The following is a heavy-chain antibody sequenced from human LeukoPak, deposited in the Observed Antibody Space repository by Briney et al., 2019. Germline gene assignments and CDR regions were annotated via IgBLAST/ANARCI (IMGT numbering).Heavy chain of an antibody. V-gene: IGHV3-74*01. D-gene: IGHD6-13*01. Sequence: GGSLRLSCVASGFTFSSYWMHWVRQDPRKGLVWVSRINGDGRNINYADSVKGRFTISRDNFKNTLFLQMNSLKTEDTAVYYCAKDLWVQQQLGTIFDYWGQGTLVTVTS. J-gene: IGHJ4*02. CDR2: INGDGRNI. CDR3: AKDLWVQQQLGTIFDY. CDR1: GFTFSSYW.